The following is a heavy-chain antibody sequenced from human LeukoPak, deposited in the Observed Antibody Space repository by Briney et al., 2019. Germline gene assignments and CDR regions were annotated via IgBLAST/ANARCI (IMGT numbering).Heavy chain of an antibody. CDR1: GFTFNSYA. D-gene: IGHD1-1*01. CDR3: ARVQLEGTRRGYYFDY. J-gene: IGHJ4*02. V-gene: IGHV3-30*04. Sequence: GGSLRLSCAASGFTFNSYAMHWVRQAPRKGLEWVAVISYDGSSKYYADSVKGRFTISRDNSKNTLYLQMNSLRDEDTAVYYCARVQLEGTRRGYYFDYWGQGTLVTVSS. CDR2: ISYDGSSK.